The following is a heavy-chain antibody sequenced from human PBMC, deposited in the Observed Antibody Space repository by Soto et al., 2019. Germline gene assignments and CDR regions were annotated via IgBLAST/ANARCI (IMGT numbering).Heavy chain of an antibody. CDR1: GFSFSSHW. CDR2: IKEDGSQK. V-gene: IGHV3-7*01. J-gene: IGHJ3*01. D-gene: IGHD2-8*01. Sequence: EVQLVESGGGLVQPGGSLRLSCAASGFSFSSHWMTWVRQTPGKGLEWVANIKEDGSQKYYVDYVKGRFTILRDNANNSLSLKMNSLRVEDTAVYYWSRDGRYCTWSDCRGDAFDVWGQGTVVTVSS. CDR3: SRDGRYCTWSDCRGDAFDV.